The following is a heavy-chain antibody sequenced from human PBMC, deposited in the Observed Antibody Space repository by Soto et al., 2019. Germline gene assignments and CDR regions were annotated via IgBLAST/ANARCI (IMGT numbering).Heavy chain of an antibody. Sequence: GESLKISCKGSGYSFTSYWIGWVRQMPGKGLEWMGIIYTGDSDTRSSPCFQGQVTISADNSISTAYLQWSSLKASDTAMYYCGSGSYSGGFDYWGQGTLVTVSS. CDR3: GSGSYSGGFDY. J-gene: IGHJ4*02. D-gene: IGHD1-26*01. V-gene: IGHV5-51*01. CDR1: GYSFTSYW. CDR2: IYTGDSDT.